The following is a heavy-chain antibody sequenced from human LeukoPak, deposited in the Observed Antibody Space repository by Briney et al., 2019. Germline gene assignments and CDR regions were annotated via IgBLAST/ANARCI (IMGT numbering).Heavy chain of an antibody. Sequence: PGGSLRLSCAASGFTFSTSWMSWVRQVPGKGLEWVANIKKDGSETYYVDSEKGRFTISRDNAKNSLYLQMNSLRAEDTAMYYCARGRYSGTTYYFDYWGQGTLVTVSS. CDR1: GFTFSTSW. J-gene: IGHJ4*02. CDR3: ARGRYSGTTYYFDY. V-gene: IGHV3-7*03. D-gene: IGHD5-12*01. CDR2: IKKDGSET.